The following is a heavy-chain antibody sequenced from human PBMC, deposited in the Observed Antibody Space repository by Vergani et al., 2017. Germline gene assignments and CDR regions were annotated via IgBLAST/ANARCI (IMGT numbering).Heavy chain of an antibody. CDR2: IIPIFGTA. CDR1: GYTFTGYY. J-gene: IGHJ6*03. D-gene: IGHD1-20*01. Sequence: QVQLVQSGAEVKKPGASVKVSCKASGYTFTGYYMHWVRQAPGQGLEWMGGIIPIFGTANYAQKFQGRVTITADESTSTAYMELSSLRSEDTAVYYCTATITGTTRSLYYYYYMDVWGKGTTVTVSS. CDR3: TATITGTTRSLYYYYYMDV. V-gene: IGHV1-69*01.